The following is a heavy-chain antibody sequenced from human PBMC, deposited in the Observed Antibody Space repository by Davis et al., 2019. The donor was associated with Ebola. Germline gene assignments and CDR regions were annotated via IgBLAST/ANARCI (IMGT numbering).Heavy chain of an antibody. CDR2: ISSNDEK. D-gene: IGHD3-22*01. CDR3: ARIPRYYYDRTGHSWVDV. CDR1: GFSLTNPRMG. Sequence: SGPTLVKPTETLTLTCTVSGFSLTNPRMGVSWIRQPPGKALEWLAHISSNDEKSYNTSLESRLTISKDTSKSQVVLTMTNMDPVDTATYYCARIPRYYYDRTGHSWVDVWGQGTTVTVSS. J-gene: IGHJ6*02. V-gene: IGHV2-26*01.